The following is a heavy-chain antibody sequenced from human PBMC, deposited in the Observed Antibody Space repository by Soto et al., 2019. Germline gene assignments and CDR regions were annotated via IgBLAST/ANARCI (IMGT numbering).Heavy chain of an antibody. V-gene: IGHV3-30-3*01. CDR2: ISYDGSNK. J-gene: IGHJ4*02. CDR1: GFTFSSYA. Sequence: GGSLRLSCAASGFTFSSYAMHWVRQAPGKGLEWVAVISYDGSNKYYADSVKGRFTISRDNSKNTLYLQMNSLRAEDTAVYYCARDMVGGGLELPTYYFDYWGQGTLVTVSS. CDR3: ARDMVGGGLELPTYYFDY. D-gene: IGHD3-10*02.